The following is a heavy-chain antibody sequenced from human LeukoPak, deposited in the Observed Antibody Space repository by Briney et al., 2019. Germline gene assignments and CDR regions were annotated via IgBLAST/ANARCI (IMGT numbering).Heavy chain of an antibody. D-gene: IGHD3-22*01. CDR1: GGSISSYY. CDR3: ARDRYYYDSSGYSGASLFDY. V-gene: IGHV4-4*07. CDR2: IYTSGST. J-gene: IGHJ4*02. Sequence: SETLSLTCTVSGGSISSYYWSWIRQPAGKGLEWIGRIYTSGSTNYNPSLKSRVTMSVDTSKNQFSLKLSSVTAADTAVYYCARDRYYYDSSGYSGASLFDYWGQGTLVTVSS.